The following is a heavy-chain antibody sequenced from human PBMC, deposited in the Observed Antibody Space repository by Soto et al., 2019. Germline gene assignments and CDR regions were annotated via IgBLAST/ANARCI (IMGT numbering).Heavy chain of an antibody. Sequence: QVQLQESGPGLLKPSETLSLTCTVSSGSLSRYYWAWIRQPPGKGLEWIGYVYSGGSTFYNPSLSGRATISIDTSKTQFSRRLTSVPAADTGVFYCARAPRGGDCFDSWGQGTLVTVSS. CDR3: ARAPRGGDCFDS. J-gene: IGHJ4*02. CDR2: VYSGGST. CDR1: SGSLSRYY. D-gene: IGHD3-10*01. V-gene: IGHV4-59*01.